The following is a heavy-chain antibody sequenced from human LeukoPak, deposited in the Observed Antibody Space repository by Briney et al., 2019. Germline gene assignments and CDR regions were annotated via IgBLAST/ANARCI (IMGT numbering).Heavy chain of an antibody. CDR1: GFTISSYD. V-gene: IGHV3-23*01. J-gene: IGHJ4*02. CDR3: AKDLRVH. Sequence: GGSLRLSCAASGFTISSYDMSWVRQAPGKGLEWVSSITDNDVSTYYADSVKGRFTISRDNSKNMLYLQMNSLRAEDTALYYCAKDLRVHWGQGTLVTVSS. CDR2: ITDNDVST. D-gene: IGHD3-10*01.